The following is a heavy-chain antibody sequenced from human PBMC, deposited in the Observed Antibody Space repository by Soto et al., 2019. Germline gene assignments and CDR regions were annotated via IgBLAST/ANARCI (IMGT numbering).Heavy chain of an antibody. D-gene: IGHD6-13*01. J-gene: IGHJ5*02. CDR2: IYYSGST. Sequence: PSETLSLTCTVSGGSISSYYWSWIRQPPGKGLEWIGYIYYSGSTNYNPSLKSRVTISVDTSKNQFSLKLSSVTAADTAVYYCARCMAAAGFWFDPWGQGTLVTVSS. V-gene: IGHV4-59*01. CDR3: ARCMAAAGFWFDP. CDR1: GGSISSYY.